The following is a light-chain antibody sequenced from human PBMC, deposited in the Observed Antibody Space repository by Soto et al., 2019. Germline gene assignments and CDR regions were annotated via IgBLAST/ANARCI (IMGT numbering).Light chain of an antibody. Sequence: DIQMTQSPSSLSASIGDRVTITCRASQGISNYLAWYQQKPGKVPKLLIYAASTLQSGVPSRFSGSGSGTGFSLTLSSLQPPDVATYYCQKYNSALQTFGQGNKGEIK. V-gene: IGKV1-27*01. CDR1: QGISNY. CDR3: QKYNSALQT. J-gene: IGKJ1*01. CDR2: AAS.